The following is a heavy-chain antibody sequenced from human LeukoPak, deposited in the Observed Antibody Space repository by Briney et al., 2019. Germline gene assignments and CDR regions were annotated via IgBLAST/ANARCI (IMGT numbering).Heavy chain of an antibody. J-gene: IGHJ6*03. CDR2: IFYSGST. CDR1: GGSISSYY. Sequence: SETLSLTCTVSGGSISSYYWGWVRQPPGKALEWIGNIFYSGSTYYSPSLRSRVTISVDTSKNQFSLKLSSVTAADTAVYYCARETSQKGAHYMDVWGKGTTITISS. V-gene: IGHV4-59*01. CDR3: ARETSQKGAHYMDV. D-gene: IGHD3-16*01.